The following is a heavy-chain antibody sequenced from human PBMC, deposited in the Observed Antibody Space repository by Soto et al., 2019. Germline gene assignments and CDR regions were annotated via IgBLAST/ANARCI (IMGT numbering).Heavy chain of an antibody. J-gene: IGHJ4*02. Sequence: APVKVSCKASGYSITSLYMNWGRQTTGQGLEWMGWMQPSSGRTGYAQKFQGRVTMTRDTSINTAYMELSSLTSDDTAFYYCARGVTAGVDYWGQGTLVTVYS. V-gene: IGHV1-8*01. CDR2: MQPSSGRT. CDR3: ARGVTAGVDY. CDR1: GYSITSLY. D-gene: IGHD1-26*01.